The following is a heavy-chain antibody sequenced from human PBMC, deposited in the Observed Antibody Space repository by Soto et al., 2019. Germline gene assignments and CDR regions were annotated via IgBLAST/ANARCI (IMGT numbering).Heavy chain of an antibody. Sequence: QITLKESGPTLVKPTQTLTLTCTFSGFSLSTSGVGVGWIRQPPGKALEWLALIYWDDDKRYSPSLKSRLTIPKDNSKNPVVLNMTNKEPVDKAKYYFAHTPTYYYGSGSYRGYYFDYWGQGTLVTVSS. D-gene: IGHD3-10*01. CDR2: IYWDDDK. CDR1: GFSLSTSGVG. V-gene: IGHV2-5*02. J-gene: IGHJ4*02. CDR3: AHTPTYYYGSGSYRGYYFDY.